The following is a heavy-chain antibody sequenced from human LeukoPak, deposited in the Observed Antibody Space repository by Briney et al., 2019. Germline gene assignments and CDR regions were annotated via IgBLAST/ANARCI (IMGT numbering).Heavy chain of an antibody. CDR3: ARGSPYSSGWYRYAFDI. J-gene: IGHJ3*02. CDR2: IVYSGGNT. CDR1: GFTFSSFA. V-gene: IGHV3-23*01. D-gene: IGHD6-19*01. Sequence: GGSLRLSCAASGFTFSSFALSWVRQSPGKGLEWVSTIVYSGGNTYYADSVKGRFTISRDNSKNTLYLQMNSLRAEDTAVYYCARGSPYSSGWYRYAFDIWGQGTMVTVSS.